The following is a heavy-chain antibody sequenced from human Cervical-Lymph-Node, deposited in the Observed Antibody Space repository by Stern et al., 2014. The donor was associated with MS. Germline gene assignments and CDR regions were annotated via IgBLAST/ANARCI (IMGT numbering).Heavy chain of an antibody. CDR3: ARLDFTNYVGFDP. J-gene: IGHJ5*02. CDR2: IYPGDSDT. V-gene: IGHV5-51*03. Sequence: VQLVESGAEVKKPGESLRISCEGSGYNFSNHWIAWVRQMPGKGLEWMGIIYPGDSDTRYSPSFQGQVTISADKSINTASLQWSSLKASDTAIFYCARLDFTNYVGFDPWGQGTLVTVSS. CDR1: GYNFSNHW. D-gene: IGHD4-11*01.